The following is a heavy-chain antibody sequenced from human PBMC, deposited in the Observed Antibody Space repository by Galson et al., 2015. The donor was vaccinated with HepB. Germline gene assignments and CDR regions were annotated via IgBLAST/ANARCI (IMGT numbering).Heavy chain of an antibody. J-gene: IGHJ4*02. V-gene: IGHV3-30-3*01. CDR2: ISFAGDKK. CDR1: GFTVSTSS. CDR3: AREGSAKKLDY. D-gene: IGHD1-26*01. Sequence: SLRLSCAAFGFTVSTSSMHWIRQAPGKGLEWVALISFAGDKKHYTDSVKGRFIISRDNSKNTLYREMNSLTTDDTAVYYCAREGSAKKLDYWGQGALVSVSS.